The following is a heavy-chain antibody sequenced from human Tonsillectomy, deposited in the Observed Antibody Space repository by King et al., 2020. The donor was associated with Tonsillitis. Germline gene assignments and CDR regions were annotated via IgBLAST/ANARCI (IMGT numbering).Heavy chain of an antibody. CDR1: GYTFTGYY. V-gene: IGHV1-2*02. CDR3: ARELLGIGYDSLASYYYYYGMDV. D-gene: IGHD5-12*01. J-gene: IGHJ6*02. Sequence: QLVQSGAEVKKPGASVKVSCKASGYTFTGYYMHWVRQAPGQGLEWMGWINPNSGGTNYAQKFQGRVTMTRDTSISTAYMELSRLRSDDTAVYYCARELLGIGYDSLASYYYYYGMDVWGQGTTVTVSS. CDR2: INPNSGGT.